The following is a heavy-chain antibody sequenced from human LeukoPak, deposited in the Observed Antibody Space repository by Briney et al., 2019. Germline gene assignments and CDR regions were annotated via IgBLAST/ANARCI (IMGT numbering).Heavy chain of an antibody. Sequence: QTGGSLRLSCPASGFTFSSYAMSWVRQAPGKGLEWVSAISGSGGSTYYAASVKGRFTISRDNSKNTLYLQMNSLRAEDTAVYYCAKDLDFDWLPMDVWGQGTTVTVSS. D-gene: IGHD3-9*01. J-gene: IGHJ6*02. CDR1: GFTFSSYA. CDR2: ISGSGGST. CDR3: AKDLDFDWLPMDV. V-gene: IGHV3-23*01.